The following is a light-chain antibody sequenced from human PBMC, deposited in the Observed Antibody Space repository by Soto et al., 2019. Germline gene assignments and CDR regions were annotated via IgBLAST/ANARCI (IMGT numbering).Light chain of an antibody. V-gene: IGKV3-15*01. Sequence: EIVMTQSPATLSVSPGGRATLSCRASQSVKTYLAWYQQRPGQPPRLLIYGASTRATDIPARFRGSGSGTELALTISSLQSEDFAVYFYQQDNTWPPRYTFGKGTKLEI. CDR2: GAS. CDR3: QQDNTWPPRYT. CDR1: QSVKTY. J-gene: IGKJ2*01.